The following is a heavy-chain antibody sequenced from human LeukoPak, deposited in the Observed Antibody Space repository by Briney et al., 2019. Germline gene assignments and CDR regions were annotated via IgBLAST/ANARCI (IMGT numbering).Heavy chain of an antibody. D-gene: IGHD2-2*01. CDR3: AREDCSSTNCYVGYYYYMDV. CDR1: GFTFTDYY. Sequence: GGSLRLSCAASGFTFTDYYMNWVRQAPGKGLEWVSYMSSSGSIKYYADSVKGRFIISRDNAKNSLFLEMNSLRAEDTAVYYCAREDCSSTNCYVGYYYYMDVWGKGTTVTVSS. V-gene: IGHV3-11*01. CDR2: MSSSGSIK. J-gene: IGHJ6*03.